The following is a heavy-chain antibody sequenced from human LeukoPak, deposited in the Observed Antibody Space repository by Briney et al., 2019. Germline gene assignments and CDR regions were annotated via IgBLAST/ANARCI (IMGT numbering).Heavy chain of an antibody. J-gene: IGHJ4*02. CDR2: IRYDGSDK. Sequence: GGSLRLSCAASGFTFSNYGMHWVRQAPGKRLEWVSFIRYDGSDKCYADSVTGRFTISRDNSKNTLYLQMNSLRADDTAVYYCAKDLVMGATVGSDYWGQGTLVTVSS. CDR3: AKDLVMGATVGSDY. D-gene: IGHD1-26*01. CDR1: GFTFSNYG. V-gene: IGHV3-30*02.